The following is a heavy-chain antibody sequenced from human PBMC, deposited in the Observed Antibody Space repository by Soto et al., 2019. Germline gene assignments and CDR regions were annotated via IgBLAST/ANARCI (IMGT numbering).Heavy chain of an antibody. J-gene: IGHJ4*02. CDR2: IIGGSGNT. CDR3: ARGSGSFFPFFDS. D-gene: IGHD1-26*01. CDR1: GDTFGSNA. Sequence: QVQFVQSGAEVKKPGASVQLSCKASGDTFGSNAMHWVRQAAGQRLEWMGWIIGGSGNTKYPRNFQGRVTITWDTSASTVYMELTSLRSDDTAVYFCARGSGSFFPFFDSWGQGTLVTVSS. V-gene: IGHV1-3*01.